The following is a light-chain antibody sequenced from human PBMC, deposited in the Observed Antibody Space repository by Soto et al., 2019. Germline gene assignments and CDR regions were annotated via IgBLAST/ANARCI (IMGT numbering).Light chain of an antibody. CDR1: SSDIGGYNY. Sequence: QSALTQPASVSGSPGQSITISCTGTSSDIGGYNYVSWYQRHPGRAPKLIIYNVNDRPPWISDRFSGSKSDNAASLTISGLQTEDEADYRCSSYTSTGPQVLFGGGTKLTVL. J-gene: IGLJ2*01. V-gene: IGLV2-14*03. CDR3: SSYTSTGPQVL. CDR2: NVN.